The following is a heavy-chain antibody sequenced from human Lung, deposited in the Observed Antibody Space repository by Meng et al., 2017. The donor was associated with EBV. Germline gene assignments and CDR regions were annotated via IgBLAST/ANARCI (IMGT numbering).Heavy chain of an antibody. CDR2: INHSGST. V-gene: IGHV4-34*01. J-gene: IGHJ4*02. CDR1: GGSFSGYY. CDR3: ARSYSSGWYTLFDY. D-gene: IGHD6-19*01. Sequence: VQLTQWGAGLLQPSETLSLTCAVYGGSFSGYYWSWIRQPPGKGLEWIGEINHSGSTNYNPSLKSRVTISVDTSKNQFSLKLSSVTAADTAVYYCARSYSSGWYTLFDYWGQGTLVTVSS.